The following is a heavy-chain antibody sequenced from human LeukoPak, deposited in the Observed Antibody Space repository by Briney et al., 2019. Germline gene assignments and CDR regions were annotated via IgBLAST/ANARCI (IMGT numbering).Heavy chain of an antibody. V-gene: IGHV4-61*05. CDR3: ARAAQDTAMAADY. D-gene: IGHD5-18*01. Sequence: SETLSLTCSVSGGSISSTNYYWGWIRQPPGKGLEWIGYIYYSGSTSYNPSLMSRVTISVDTSKNQLSLKLSSVTAADTAVYYCARAAQDTAMAADYWGQGTLVTVSS. J-gene: IGHJ4*02. CDR2: IYYSGST. CDR1: GGSISSTNYY.